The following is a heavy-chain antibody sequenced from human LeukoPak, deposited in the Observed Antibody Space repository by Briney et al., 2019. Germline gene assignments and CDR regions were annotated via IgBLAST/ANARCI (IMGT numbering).Heavy chain of an antibody. Sequence: GALRLSCAASGFSFGSYSMNWVRQAPGKGLEWVSYISTSSSNIYYADSVRGRFTISRDNAKNSLYLQMNSLRVEDTADYFCARVSAMGDFDCWGQGTLVTVSS. D-gene: IGHD1-26*01. CDR1: GFSFGSYS. CDR3: ARVSAMGDFDC. J-gene: IGHJ4*02. CDR2: ISTSSSNI. V-gene: IGHV3-48*01.